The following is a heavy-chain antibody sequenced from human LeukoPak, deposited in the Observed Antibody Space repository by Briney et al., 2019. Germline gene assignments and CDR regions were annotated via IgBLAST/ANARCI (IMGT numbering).Heavy chain of an antibody. CDR3: ARGGYYYYMDV. CDR1: GFTFSDYY. CDR2: ISYDGSNK. Sequence: GSLRLSCEVSGFTFSDYYMSWIRQAPGKGLEWVAVISYDGSNKYYADSVKGRFTISRDNSKNTLYLQMNSLRAEDTAVYYCARGGYYYYMDVWGKGTTVTVSS. J-gene: IGHJ6*03. V-gene: IGHV3-30*03.